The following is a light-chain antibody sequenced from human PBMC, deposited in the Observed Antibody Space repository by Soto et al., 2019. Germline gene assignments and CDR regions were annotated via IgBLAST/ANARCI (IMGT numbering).Light chain of an antibody. V-gene: IGKV1-39*01. CDR2: AAS. CDR1: QSISSY. J-gene: IGKJ1*01. CDR3: QQSYSTPRKWT. Sequence: DIQMTQSPSSLSASVGDRVTITCRASQSISSYLNWYQQKPGKAPKLLIYAASSLQSGVPSRFSGSGSGTDFTLTISSLQPEDFVTYYCQQSYSTPRKWTFGQGTKVEIK.